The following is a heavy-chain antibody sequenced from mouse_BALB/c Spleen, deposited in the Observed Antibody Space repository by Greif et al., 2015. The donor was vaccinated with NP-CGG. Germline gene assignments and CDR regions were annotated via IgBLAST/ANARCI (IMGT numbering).Heavy chain of an antibody. D-gene: IGHD4-1*01. CDR2: IDPANGNT. J-gene: IGHJ2*01. CDR1: GFNIKDTY. Sequence: VQLKESGAELVKPGASAKLSCTASGFNIKDTYMHWVKQRPEQGLEWIGRIDPANGNTKYDPKFQGKATITADTSSNTAYLQLSSLTSEDTAVYYCAREGLGLYFDYWGQGTTLTVSS. CDR3: AREGLGLYFDY. V-gene: IGHV14-3*02.